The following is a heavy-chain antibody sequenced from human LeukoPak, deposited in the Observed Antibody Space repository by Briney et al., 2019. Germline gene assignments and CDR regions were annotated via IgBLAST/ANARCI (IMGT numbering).Heavy chain of an antibody. CDR3: ARDYPDYYDSSGMGSAFDI. Sequence: SETLSLTCTVSGGSISSYYWSWIRQPPGKGLEWIGYIYYSGSTNYNPSLKSRVTISVDTSKNQFSLKLSSVTAADTAVYYCARDYPDYYDSSGMGSAFDIWGQGTMVTVSS. D-gene: IGHD3-22*01. CDR2: IYYSGST. CDR1: GGSISSYY. V-gene: IGHV4-59*01. J-gene: IGHJ3*02.